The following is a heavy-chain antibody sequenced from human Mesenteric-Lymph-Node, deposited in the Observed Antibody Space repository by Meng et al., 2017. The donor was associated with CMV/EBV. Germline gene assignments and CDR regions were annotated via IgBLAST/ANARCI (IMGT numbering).Heavy chain of an antibody. CDR3: ARVSYSSSSGADF. CDR1: GASISNYY. CDR2: IYYTVST. V-gene: IGHV4-59*01. J-gene: IGHJ4*02. Sequence: SETLSLTCTVSGASISNYYWTWIRQPPRKGLEWIGHIYYTVSTNYNPSLKSRVTFSVDTSKNQFSVKLSSVTAADTAIYYCARVSYSSSSGADFWGQGTLVTVSS. D-gene: IGHD6-6*01.